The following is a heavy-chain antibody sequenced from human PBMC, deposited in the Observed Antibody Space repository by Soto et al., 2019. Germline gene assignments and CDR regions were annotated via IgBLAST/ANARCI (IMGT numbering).Heavy chain of an antibody. CDR1: GGTFSSYA. CDR2: IIPIFGTA. D-gene: IGHD3-10*01. V-gene: IGHV1-69*12. CDR3: ASRPVRAGMGPFGY. Sequence: QVQLVQSGAEVKKPGSSVKVSCKASGGTFSSYAISWVRQAPGHGLEWMGGIIPIFGTANYAQQFQGRVTITADESTSTAYMELSSLRSEDTAVYYCASRPVRAGMGPFGYWGQGTLVTVSS. J-gene: IGHJ4*02.